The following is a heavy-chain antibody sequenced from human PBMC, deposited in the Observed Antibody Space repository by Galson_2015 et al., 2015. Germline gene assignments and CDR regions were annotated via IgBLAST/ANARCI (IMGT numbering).Heavy chain of an antibody. J-gene: IGHJ4*02. D-gene: IGHD1-14*01. Sequence: SLRLSCAASGFAFSSYAMHWVRQTPEKGLQWVAKIKYDGSQTFYVDSVKGRFTISRDNAENSLDLQMNSLRADDTAVYYCARDANRGGEFDYWGQGALVTVSS. CDR2: IKYDGSQT. CDR1: GFAFSSYA. V-gene: IGHV3-7*03. CDR3: ARDANRGGEFDY.